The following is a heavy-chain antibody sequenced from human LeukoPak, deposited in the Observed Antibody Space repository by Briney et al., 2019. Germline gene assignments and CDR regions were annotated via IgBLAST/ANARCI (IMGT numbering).Heavy chain of an antibody. CDR3: ARDPGSAAAHTWNWFDP. Sequence: ASVKVSCKASGYTFTGYYMHWVRQAPGQGLEWMGWINPNSGGANYAQKFQGRVTMTRDTYISTAYMELSGLRSDDTAVYYCARDPGSAAAHTWNWFDPWGQGTLVTVSS. D-gene: IGHD6-13*01. V-gene: IGHV1-2*02. J-gene: IGHJ5*02. CDR2: INPNSGGA. CDR1: GYTFTGYY.